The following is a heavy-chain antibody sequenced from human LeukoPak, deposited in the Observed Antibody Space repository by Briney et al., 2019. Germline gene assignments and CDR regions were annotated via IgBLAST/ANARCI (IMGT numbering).Heavy chain of an antibody. V-gene: IGHV3-48*03. D-gene: IGHD6-13*01. J-gene: IGHJ3*02. CDR2: ISRSGTTI. CDR1: GFIFSNYE. Sequence: PGGSLRLSCEASGFIFSNYEINWVRQAPGKGLERVAYISRSGTTIHYADSLKGRLSISRDNAESTLYLQMSNLRADDTAVYYCARGGIYDLDDSFDIWGQGTVVTVSS. CDR3: ARGGIYDLDDSFDI.